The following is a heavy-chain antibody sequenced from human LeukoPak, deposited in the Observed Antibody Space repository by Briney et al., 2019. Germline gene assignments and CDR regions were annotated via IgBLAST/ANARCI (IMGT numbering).Heavy chain of an antibody. V-gene: IGHV3-7*01. CDR1: GFTFSSYW. CDR3: ASGGYSYGLDY. CDR2: IKQDGSEK. Sequence: PGGSLRLSCAASGFTFSSYWMSWVRQAPGKGLEWVANIKQDGSEKYYVDSVKGRFTISRDNAKNSLYPQMNSLRAEDTAVYYCASGGYSYGLDYWGQGTLVTVSS. J-gene: IGHJ4*02. D-gene: IGHD5-18*01.